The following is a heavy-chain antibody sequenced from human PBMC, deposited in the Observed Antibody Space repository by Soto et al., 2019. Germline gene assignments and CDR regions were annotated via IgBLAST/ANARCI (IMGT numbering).Heavy chain of an antibody. Sequence: GESLKISCKGSGYSSTSYWIGWVRQMPGKGLEWMGIIYPGDSDTRYSPSFQGQVTISADKSISTAYLQWSSLKASDTAMYYCARVRGGNSLSYYFDYWGQGTLVTVSS. V-gene: IGHV5-51*01. CDR1: GYSSTSYW. CDR2: IYPGDSDT. CDR3: ARVRGGNSLSYYFDY. D-gene: IGHD3-10*01. J-gene: IGHJ4*02.